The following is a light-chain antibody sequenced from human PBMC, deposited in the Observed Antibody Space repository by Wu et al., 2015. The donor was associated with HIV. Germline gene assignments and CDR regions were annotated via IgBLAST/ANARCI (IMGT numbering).Light chain of an antibody. CDR2: GAS. V-gene: IGKV3-15*01. CDR3: QQSNQWPPEYT. CDR1: QSVSNN. J-gene: IGKJ2*01. Sequence: EIVMTQSPATLSVSPGERATFSCRASQSVSNNLAWYQQKPGQAPRLLIYGASYRATGIPARFSGSGSGTEFTLTISSVQSEDFAVYYCQQSNQWPPEYTFGPGDQAGYQT.